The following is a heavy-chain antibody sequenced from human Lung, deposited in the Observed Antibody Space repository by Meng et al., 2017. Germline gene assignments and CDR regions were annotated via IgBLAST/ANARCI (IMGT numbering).Heavy chain of an antibody. CDR3: ARGTPGRSYSDY. J-gene: IGHJ4*02. D-gene: IGHD3-10*01. CDR1: AYTFTGYG. Sequence: QVQPVQSGPEVKKHGAAVTVSCKASAYTFTGYGVSWVRQAPGQGLEWMAWLGAHDGDTSHAPKFQGRVTVSADRPTATAYMELRSLRSDDTAVYYCARGTPGRSYSDYWGQGTLVTVSS. V-gene: IGHV1-18*01. CDR2: LGAHDGDT.